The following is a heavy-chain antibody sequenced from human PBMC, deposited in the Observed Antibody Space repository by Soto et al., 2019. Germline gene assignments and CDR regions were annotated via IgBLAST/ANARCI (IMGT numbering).Heavy chain of an antibody. Sequence: ASVKVSCKASGYTFTSYAISWVRQAPGQGLEWMGWISAYNGNTNYAQKLQGRLTMTTDTSTSTAYMELRSLRFDDTAVYYCARVDNWKHALAFDFWGQGTMVTVSS. CDR1: GYTFTSYA. J-gene: IGHJ3*01. D-gene: IGHD1-20*01. V-gene: IGHV1-18*01. CDR3: ARVDNWKHALAFDF. CDR2: ISAYNGNT.